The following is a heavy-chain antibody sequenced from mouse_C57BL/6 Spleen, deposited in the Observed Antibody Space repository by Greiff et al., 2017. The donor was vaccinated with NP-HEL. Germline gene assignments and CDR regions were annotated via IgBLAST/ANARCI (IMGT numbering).Heavy chain of an antibody. CDR3: ARENYYGFDY. Sequence: QVQLKQPGAELVKPGASVKLSCKASGYTFTSYWMHWVKQRPGQGLEWIGMIHPNSGSTNYNEKFKSKATLTVDKSSSTAYMQLSSLTSEDSAVYYCARENYYGFDYWGQGTTLTVSS. CDR1: GYTFTSYW. CDR2: IHPNSGST. D-gene: IGHD1-1*01. J-gene: IGHJ2*01. V-gene: IGHV1-64*01.